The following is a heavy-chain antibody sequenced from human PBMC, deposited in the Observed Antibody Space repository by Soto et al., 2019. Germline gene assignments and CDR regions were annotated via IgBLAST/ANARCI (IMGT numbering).Heavy chain of an antibody. Sequence: QVQLLESGPGLVKPSQTLSLTCTVSGGSMSRGDYYWSWIRQPPGKGLEWIGFIYHTGSTYYSPSLNNRLAISVAASKTQFSLNLSSVTAADTSVYFCARDPLYHYCDLSPVFDIWGQGTMVTVSS. CDR3: ARDPLYHYCDLSPVFDI. J-gene: IGHJ3*02. V-gene: IGHV4-30-4*01. CDR1: GGSMSRGDYY. CDR2: IYHTGST. D-gene: IGHD3-9*01.